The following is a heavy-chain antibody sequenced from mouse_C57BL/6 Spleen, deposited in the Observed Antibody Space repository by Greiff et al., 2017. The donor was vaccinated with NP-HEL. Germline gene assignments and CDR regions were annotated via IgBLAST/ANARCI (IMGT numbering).Heavy chain of an antibody. CDR3: ARGYYGSSWYFDV. Sequence: QVQLQQPGAELVKPGASVKMSCKASGYTFTSYWITWVKQRPGQGLEWIGDIYPGSGSTTYNEKFKSKATLTVDTSSSTAYMQLSSLTSEDSAVYYCARGYYGSSWYFDVWGTGTTVTVSS. V-gene: IGHV1-55*01. CDR1: GYTFTSYW. J-gene: IGHJ1*03. CDR2: IYPGSGST. D-gene: IGHD1-1*01.